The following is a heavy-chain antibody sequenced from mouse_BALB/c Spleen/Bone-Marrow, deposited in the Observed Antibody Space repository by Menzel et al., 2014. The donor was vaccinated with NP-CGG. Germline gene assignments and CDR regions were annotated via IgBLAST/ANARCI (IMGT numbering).Heavy chain of an antibody. CDR3: ARAAITTVVAGY. CDR1: GFTFSSFG. Sequence: EVHLVESGGGLVQPGGSRKLSCAASGFTFSSFGMHWVRQAPEKGLEWVAYISSGSSNIYYADTVKGRFTISGDNPKNTLFLQMTSLRSEDTAMYYCARAAITTVVAGYWGQGTTLTVSS. V-gene: IGHV5-17*02. CDR2: ISSGSSNI. J-gene: IGHJ2*01. D-gene: IGHD1-1*01.